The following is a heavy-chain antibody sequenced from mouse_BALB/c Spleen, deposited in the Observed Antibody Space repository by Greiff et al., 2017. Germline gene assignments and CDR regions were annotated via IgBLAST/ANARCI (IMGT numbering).Heavy chain of an antibody. CDR1: GYTFTSYW. CDR3: AREGNYDWYFDV. CDR2: IYPGDGDT. V-gene: IGHV1-87*01. Sequence: VQLQQSGAELARPGASVKLSCKASGYTFTSYWMQWVKQRPGQGLEWIGAIYPGDGDTRYTQKFKGKATLTADKSSSTAYMQLSSLASEDSAVYYWAREGNYDWYFDVWGAGTTVTVSS. J-gene: IGHJ1*01. D-gene: IGHD2-1*01.